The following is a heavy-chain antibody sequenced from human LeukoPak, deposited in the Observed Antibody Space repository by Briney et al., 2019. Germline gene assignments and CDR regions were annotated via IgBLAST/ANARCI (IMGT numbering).Heavy chain of an antibody. V-gene: IGHV4-59*01. Sequence: SETLSLTCTVSGGSISSYYWSWIRQPPGKGLEWIAYIYYSGSTNYNPSLKSRVTISVDTSKNQFSLKLSSVTAADTAVYYCARAHHYYDSSGYYPNWFDPWGQGTLVTVSS. J-gene: IGHJ5*02. CDR2: IYYSGST. CDR3: ARAHHYYDSSGYYPNWFDP. CDR1: GGSISSYY. D-gene: IGHD3-22*01.